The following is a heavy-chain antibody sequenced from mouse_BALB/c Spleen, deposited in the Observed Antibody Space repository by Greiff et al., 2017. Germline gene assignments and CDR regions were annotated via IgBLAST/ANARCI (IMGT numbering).Heavy chain of an antibody. CDR1: GFTFTDYY. CDR2: IRNKANGYTT. D-gene: IGHD1-3*01. J-gene: IGHJ2*01. Sequence: EVKLQESGGGLVQPGGSLRLSCATSGFTFTDYYMSWVRQPPGKALEWLGFIRNKANGYTTEYSASVKGRFTISRDNSQSILYLQMNTLRAEDSATYYCARDTVAHFDYWGQGTTLTVSS. V-gene: IGHV7-3*02. CDR3: ARDTVAHFDY.